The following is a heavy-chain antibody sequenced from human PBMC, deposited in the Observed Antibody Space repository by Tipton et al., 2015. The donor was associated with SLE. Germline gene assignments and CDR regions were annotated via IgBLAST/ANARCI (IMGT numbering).Heavy chain of an antibody. J-gene: IGHJ2*01. V-gene: IGHV4-39*07. D-gene: IGHD2-21*01. CDR1: GGPISSSSYY. CDR3: AKADGVVGGQVPYWYFDL. Sequence: TLSLTCTVSGGPISSSSYYWGWIRQPPGKGLEWIGSIYYSGSTYYNPSLKSRVTISLDTSKKQLSLKVRSVTAADTAMYYCAKADGVVGGQVPYWYFDLWGRGTLVTVSS. CDR2: IYYSGST.